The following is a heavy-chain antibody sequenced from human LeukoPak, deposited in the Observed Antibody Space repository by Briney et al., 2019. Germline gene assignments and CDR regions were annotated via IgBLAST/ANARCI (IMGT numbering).Heavy chain of an antibody. CDR2: IRYDGSNK. D-gene: IGHD2-15*01. V-gene: IGHV3-30*02. Sequence: PGGSLRLSCAASGFIFTTYGMHWVRQAPGKGLEWVAFIRYDGSNKYYADSVKGRFIISRDNSKNTLYLQMNSLRAEDTAIYYCAKNGDRGAYCSGGSCYPYYYYYMDVWGKGTTVTISS. J-gene: IGHJ6*03. CDR1: GFIFTTYG. CDR3: AKNGDRGAYCSGGSCYPYYYYYMDV.